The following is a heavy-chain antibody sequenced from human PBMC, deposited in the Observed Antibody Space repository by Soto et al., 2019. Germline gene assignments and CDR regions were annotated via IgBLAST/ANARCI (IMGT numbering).Heavy chain of an antibody. Sequence: PGGSLRLSCAASGFTFSSDWMHWVRQAPGKGLVWVSRINTDGSGTTYADSVKGRFTISRDNAKNMVYLQMNSLRAEDTAVYYCAKYSYYDASRYGFDQWGLGTLVTVSS. V-gene: IGHV3-74*01. J-gene: IGHJ4*02. CDR2: INTDGSGT. CDR3: AKYSYYDASRYGFDQ. CDR1: GFTFSSDW. D-gene: IGHD3-22*01.